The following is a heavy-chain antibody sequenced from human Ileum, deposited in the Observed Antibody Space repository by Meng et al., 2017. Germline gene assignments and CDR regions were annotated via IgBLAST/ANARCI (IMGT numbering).Heavy chain of an antibody. J-gene: IGHJ4*02. CDR1: GGTFSSYA. CDR2: SIPILGTA. CDR3: AIPDCSSTSCYAGY. V-gene: IGHV1-69*06. Sequence: VPLVQSRAEGKKPGSSGMVSCNASGGTFSSYAISWVRQAPGQGLEWMGGSIPILGTANYAQKFQGRVTITADKSTSTAYMELSSLRSEDTAVYYCAIPDCSSTSCYAGYWGQGTLVTVSS. D-gene: IGHD2-2*01.